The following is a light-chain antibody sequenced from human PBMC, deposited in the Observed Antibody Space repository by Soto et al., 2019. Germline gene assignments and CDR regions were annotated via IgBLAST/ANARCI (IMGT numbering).Light chain of an antibody. CDR2: GAS. CDR3: QQYNNWPPGT. CDR1: QSVSSN. V-gene: IGKV3D-15*01. J-gene: IGKJ2*02. Sequence: EIVMTQSPATLSVAQGERATLSCRASQSVSSNLAWYQQKPGQAPRLLIYGASTRATGIPARFSGSGSGTEFTLTISSLQSEDFAVYYCQQYNNWPPGTFGQGTKLEI.